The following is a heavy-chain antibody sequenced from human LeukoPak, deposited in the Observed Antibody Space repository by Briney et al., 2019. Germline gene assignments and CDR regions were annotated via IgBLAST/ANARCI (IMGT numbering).Heavy chain of an antibody. J-gene: IGHJ6*04. V-gene: IGHV3-48*03. Sequence: AGGSLRLSCAASGFTFSSYEMNWVRQAPGKGLEWVSYISSSGSTIYYADSVKGRFTISRDNAKNSLYLQMNSLRAEDTAVYYCARVGYDIVYYYYGMDDWGKGTTVTVSS. CDR2: ISSSGSTI. D-gene: IGHD3-9*01. CDR1: GFTFSSYE. CDR3: ARVGYDIVYYYYGMDD.